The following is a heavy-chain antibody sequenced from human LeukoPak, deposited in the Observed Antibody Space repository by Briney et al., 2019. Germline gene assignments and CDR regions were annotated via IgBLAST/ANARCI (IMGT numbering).Heavy chain of an antibody. D-gene: IGHD1-26*01. V-gene: IGHV3-23*01. CDR2: ISGSGDST. CDR3: AKPRDSIVGTTTPTRLATLDT. Sequence: GGSLRLSCAASGFTFSSYAMSWVRQAPGKGLERVSAISGSGDSTYYADSVKGRFTISRDNPNNTLYLQMNNLRAEDTAVYYCAKPRDSIVGTTTPTRLATLDTWGQGTMVTVSS. J-gene: IGHJ3*02. CDR1: GFTFSSYA.